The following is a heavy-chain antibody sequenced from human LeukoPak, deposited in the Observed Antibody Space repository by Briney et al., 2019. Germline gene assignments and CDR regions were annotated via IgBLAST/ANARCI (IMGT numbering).Heavy chain of an antibody. CDR2: INHSGST. V-gene: IGHV4-34*01. J-gene: IGHJ4*02. CDR1: GGSFSGYY. D-gene: IGHD6-19*01. Sequence: SETLSLTCAVYGGSFSGYYWSWIRQPPGKGLEWIGEINHSGSTNYNPSLKSRVTISVDTSKNQFSPKLSSVTAADTAVYYCARGWPGAGVGIAVTIFDYWGQGTLVTVSS. CDR3: ARGWPGAGVGIAVTIFDY.